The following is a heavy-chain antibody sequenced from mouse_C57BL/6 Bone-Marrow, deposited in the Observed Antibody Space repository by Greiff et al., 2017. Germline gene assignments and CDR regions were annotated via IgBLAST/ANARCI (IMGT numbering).Heavy chain of an antibody. J-gene: IGHJ1*03. V-gene: IGHV1-64*01. CDR2: IHPNSGST. CDR3: ARITTVVYWYFDV. CDR1: GYTFTSYW. D-gene: IGHD1-1*01. Sequence: QVQLQQPGAELAKPGASVKLSCKASGYTFTSYWMHWVKQRPGQGLEWIGMIHPNSGSTNYNEKFKSKATLTAVKSSSTAYMQLSSLTSEDSAVYYSARITTVVYWYFDVWGTGTTVTVSS.